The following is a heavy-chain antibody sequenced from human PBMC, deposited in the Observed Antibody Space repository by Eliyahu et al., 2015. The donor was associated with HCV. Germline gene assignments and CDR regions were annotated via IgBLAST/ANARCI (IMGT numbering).Heavy chain of an antibody. Sequence: QITLEESGPARVKPTQTLTLTCTFSAFSLTASPVGVGWIRQPPGKALEWLALIYWDDDKRYSPSLKTRLTVTKDTSRNQVVLTMTNMDPVDTATYYCAHRQDRRGDWGSGLFDYWGRGILVTVTS. CDR2: IYWDDDK. D-gene: IGHD2-21*02. CDR3: AHRQDRRGDWGSGLFDY. V-gene: IGHV2-5*02. CDR1: AFSLTASPVG. J-gene: IGHJ4*02.